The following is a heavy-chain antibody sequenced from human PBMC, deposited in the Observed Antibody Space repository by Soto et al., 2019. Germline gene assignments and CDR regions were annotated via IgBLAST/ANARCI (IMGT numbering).Heavy chain of an antibody. CDR1: GGSISSSSYY. D-gene: IGHD3-10*01. J-gene: IGHJ3*02. V-gene: IGHV4-39*01. Sequence: SETLSLTCTVSGGSISSSSYYWGWIRQPPGKGLEWIGSIHYSGSTYYNPSLKSRITISVDTSKNQFSLKLSSVTAADTAVYYCARVWGGAFDIWGQGTMVT. CDR2: IHYSGST. CDR3: ARVWGGAFDI.